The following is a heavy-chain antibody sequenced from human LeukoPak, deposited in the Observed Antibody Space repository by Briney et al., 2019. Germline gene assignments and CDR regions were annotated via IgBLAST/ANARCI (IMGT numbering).Heavy chain of an antibody. CDR2: INWDGGTT. CDR3: AREADYFGRSAYYRPFDF. CDR1: GFTFDDYT. D-gene: IGHD3-9*01. Sequence: GGSLRLSCAASGFTFDDYTMHWVRQGPGKGLEWVSLINWDGGTTYYADSMKGRFTISRDNGKNSLFLQVNRLRVEDTAVYYCAREADYFGRSAYYRPFDFWGQGTLVTVSS. J-gene: IGHJ4*02. V-gene: IGHV3-43*01.